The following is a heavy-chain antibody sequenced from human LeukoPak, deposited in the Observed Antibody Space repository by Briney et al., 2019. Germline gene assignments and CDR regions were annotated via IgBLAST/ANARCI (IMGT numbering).Heavy chain of an antibody. D-gene: IGHD3-22*01. CDR3: ARDTSHYYDSSGYLDAFDI. CDR1: GGSVSSGSYY. V-gene: IGHV4-61*01. Sequence: PSETLSLTCTVSGGSVSSGSYYWSWIRQPPGKGLEWIGYIYYSGSTYYNPSLKSRVTISVDTSKNQFSLKLSSVTAADTAVYYCARDTSHYYDSSGYLDAFDIWGQGTMVTVSS. CDR2: IYYSGST. J-gene: IGHJ3*02.